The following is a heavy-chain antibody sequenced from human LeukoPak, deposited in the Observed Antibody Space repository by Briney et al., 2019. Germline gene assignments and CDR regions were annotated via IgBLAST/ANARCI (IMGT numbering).Heavy chain of an antibody. CDR3: ARYGDDFDY. D-gene: IGHD4-17*01. CDR1: GYTLTELS. J-gene: IGHJ4*02. CDR2: FDPEDGET. V-gene: IGHV1-24*01. Sequence: GASVKVSCKVSGYTLTELSMHWVRQAPRKGLEWMGGFDPEDGETIYAQKFQGRVTITADKSTSTAYMELSSLRSEDTAVYYCARYGDDFDYWGQGTLVTVSS.